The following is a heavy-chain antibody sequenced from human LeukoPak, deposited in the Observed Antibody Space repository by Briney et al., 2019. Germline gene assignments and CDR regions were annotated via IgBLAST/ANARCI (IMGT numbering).Heavy chain of an antibody. CDR2: INSDGSST. V-gene: IGHV3-74*01. Sequence: PGGSLRLSCAASGFTFSSYWMHWVRQAPGKGLVWVSRINSDGSSTSYADSVKGRFTISRDNAKNTLYLQMNSLRAEDTAVYYCARERSSYGLPPYGMDVWGQGTTVTVSS. D-gene: IGHD5-18*01. CDR3: ARERSSYGLPPYGMDV. J-gene: IGHJ6*02. CDR1: GFTFSSYW.